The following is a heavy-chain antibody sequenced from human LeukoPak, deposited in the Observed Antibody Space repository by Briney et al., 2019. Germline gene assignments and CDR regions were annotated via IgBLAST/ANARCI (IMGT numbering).Heavy chain of an antibody. CDR3: ARGRSSGYYFHLHPFDY. CDR2: IFPSGST. J-gene: IGHJ4*02. V-gene: IGHV4-4*09. D-gene: IGHD3-22*01. Sequence: SETLSLTCTVSGGSISNYYWSWIRQPPGKGLEWIGYIFPSGSTNSNPSLKSRVSISVDTSKNQFSLKLSSVTAADTAVYYCARGRSSGYYFHLHPFDYWGQGTLVTVSS. CDR1: GGSISNYY.